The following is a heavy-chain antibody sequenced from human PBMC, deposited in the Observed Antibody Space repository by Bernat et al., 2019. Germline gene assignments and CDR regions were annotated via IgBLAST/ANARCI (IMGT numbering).Heavy chain of an antibody. Sequence: EVQLVESGGGLVKPGGSLRVSCAASGFTFSNVWMSWVLQAPGKGLEWVARIKSKTDGGTIEYAESVKGRFTISRDDSKNMQYMQMNSLKNEDTAVYNCTTGHAAWGQGTLVTVSS. CDR1: GFTFSNVW. V-gene: IGHV3-15*01. J-gene: IGHJ4*02. D-gene: IGHD6-25*01. CDR3: TTGHAA. CDR2: IKSKTDGGTI.